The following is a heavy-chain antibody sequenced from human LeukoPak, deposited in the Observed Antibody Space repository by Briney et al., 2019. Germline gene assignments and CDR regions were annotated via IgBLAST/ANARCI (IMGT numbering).Heavy chain of an antibody. CDR2: IYYSGST. D-gene: IGHD6-19*01. CDR1: GGSISSSSYY. J-gene: IGHJ4*02. V-gene: IGHV4-39*07. Sequence: PSETLSLTCTVSGGSISSSSYYWGWIRQPPGKGLEWIGSIYYSGSTNYNPSLKSRVTISVDTSKNQFSLKLSSVTAADTAVYYCARFIAVGIFDCWGQGTLVTVSS. CDR3: ARFIAVGIFDC.